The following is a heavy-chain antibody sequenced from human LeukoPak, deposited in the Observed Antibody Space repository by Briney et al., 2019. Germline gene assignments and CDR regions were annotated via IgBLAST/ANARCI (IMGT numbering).Heavy chain of an antibody. Sequence: ASAKVSCKASGYTFTGYYMHWVRQAPGQGLEWMGWINPNSGGTNYAQKFQGRVTMTRDTSISTAYMELSRLRSDDTAVYYCARYDYSNLDMAEYFQHWGQGTLVTVS. J-gene: IGHJ1*01. CDR3: ARYDYSNLDMAEYFQH. CDR2: INPNSGGT. CDR1: GYTFTGYY. D-gene: IGHD4-11*01. V-gene: IGHV1-2*02.